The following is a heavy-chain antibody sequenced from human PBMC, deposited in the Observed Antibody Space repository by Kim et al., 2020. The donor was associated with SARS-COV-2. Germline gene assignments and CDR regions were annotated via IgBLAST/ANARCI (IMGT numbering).Heavy chain of an antibody. CDR2: IGIAGDT. J-gene: IGHJ2*01. CDR1: GLTVSRYD. V-gene: IGHV3-13*01. CDR3: ARAADYWYFDL. Sequence: GGSLRLSCAASGLTVSRYDMHWVRQATGKGLEWVAAIGIAGDTYYPGSVKGRFTISRENAKNSLYLQMHSLRAGDTAVYYCARAADYWYFDLWGRGTLVTVSS.